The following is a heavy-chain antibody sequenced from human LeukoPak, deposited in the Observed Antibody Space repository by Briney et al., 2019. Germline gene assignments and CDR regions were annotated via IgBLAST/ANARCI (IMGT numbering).Heavy chain of an antibody. V-gene: IGHV3-48*03. D-gene: IGHD1-26*01. CDR2: ISSSGSTI. J-gene: IGHJ4*02. CDR3: ARMRSYYTGFDY. Sequence: GGSLRLSCAASGFTFSSYEMNWVRQAPGKGLEWVSYISSSGSTIYYADSVKGRFTISRDNAKNSLYLQMNSLRAEDTAVYYCARMRSYYTGFDYWGQGTLVTVSS. CDR1: GFTFSSYE.